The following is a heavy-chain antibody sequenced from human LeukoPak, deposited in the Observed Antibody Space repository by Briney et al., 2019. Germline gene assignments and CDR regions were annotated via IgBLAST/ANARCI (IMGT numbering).Heavy chain of an antibody. CDR2: IIPVFGTA. J-gene: IGHJ3*02. D-gene: IGHD3-9*01. V-gene: IGHV1-69*13. CDR1: GGTRSNYA. CDR3: AISYDILTGWPSAALDM. Sequence: SVKVSCKASGGTRSNYAITWVRQAPGQGLEWMGGIIPVFGTANYAQKFQGRVTITAAESTNTAYMELSSLRSEDTAVYYCAISYDILTGWPSAALDMWGQGTMVTVSS.